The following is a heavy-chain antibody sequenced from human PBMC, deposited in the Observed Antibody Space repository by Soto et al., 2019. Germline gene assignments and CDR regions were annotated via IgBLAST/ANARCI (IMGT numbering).Heavy chain of an antibody. CDR3: ARSPTVDCSGGSCYSSDY. D-gene: IGHD2-15*01. V-gene: IGHV1-69*02. CDR2: IIPILGIA. CDR1: GGTFSSYT. Sequence: SVNVSCKASGGTFSSYTISWVRQAPGQGLEWMGRIIPILGIANYAQKFQGRVTITADKSTSTAYMELSSLRSEDTAVYYCARSPTVDCSGGSCYSSDYWGQ. J-gene: IGHJ4*02.